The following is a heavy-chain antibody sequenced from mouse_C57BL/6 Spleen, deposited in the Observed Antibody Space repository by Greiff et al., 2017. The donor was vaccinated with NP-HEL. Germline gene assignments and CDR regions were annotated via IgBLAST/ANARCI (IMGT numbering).Heavy chain of an antibody. D-gene: IGHD1-1*01. CDR1: GYTFTDYN. CDR2: INPNNGGT. V-gene: IGHV1-18*01. CDR3: ARRYYGSRYWYFDV. J-gene: IGHJ1*03. Sequence: VQLQQSGPELVKPGASVKIPCKASGYTFTDYNMDWVKQSNGKSLEWIGDINPNNGGTIYNQKFKGKATLTVDKSSSTAYMERRSLTSEDTAVYYCARRYYGSRYWYFDVWGTGTTVTVSS.